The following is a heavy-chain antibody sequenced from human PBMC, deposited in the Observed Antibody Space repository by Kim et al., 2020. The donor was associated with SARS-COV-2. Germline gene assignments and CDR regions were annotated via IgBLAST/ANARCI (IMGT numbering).Heavy chain of an antibody. CDR3: AREGLRWFYFDY. V-gene: IGHV3-48*03. Sequence: GGSLRLSCAASGFTFSSYEMNWVRQAPGKGLEWVSYISSSGSTIYYADSVKGRFTISRDNAKNSLYLQMNSLRAEDTAVYYCAREGLRWFYFDYWGQGTLVTVSS. CDR1: GFTFSSYE. D-gene: IGHD4-17*01. J-gene: IGHJ4*02. CDR2: ISSSGSTI.